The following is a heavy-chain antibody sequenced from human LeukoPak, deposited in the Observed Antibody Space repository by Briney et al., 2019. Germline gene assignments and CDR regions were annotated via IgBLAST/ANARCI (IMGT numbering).Heavy chain of an antibody. CDR2: INPNSGGT. Sequence: GASVKVSCKASGYTFTCYYMHWVRQAPGQGLEWMGWINPNSGGTNCAQKFQGRVTMTRDTSISTAYMELSRLRSDDTAVYYCARGGWYCSSTSCYDKGIEGYYYYGMDVWGQGTTVTVSS. J-gene: IGHJ6*02. D-gene: IGHD2-2*01. CDR3: ARGGWYCSSTSCYDKGIEGYYYYGMDV. V-gene: IGHV1-2*02. CDR1: GYTFTCYY.